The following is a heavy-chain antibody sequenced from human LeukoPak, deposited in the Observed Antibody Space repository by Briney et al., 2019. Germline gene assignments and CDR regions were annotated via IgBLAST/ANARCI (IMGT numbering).Heavy chain of an antibody. D-gene: IGHD3-10*01. CDR3: ARDGAYGSGSLNNWFDP. CDR2: IIPILGIA. Sequence: SVKVSCKASGGTFSSYAISWVRQAPGQGLEWMGRIIPILGIANYAQKFQGRVTITADESTSTAYMELSSLRSEDTAVYYCARDGAYGSGSLNNWFDPWGQGTLVTVSS. V-gene: IGHV1-69*04. J-gene: IGHJ5*02. CDR1: GGTFSSYA.